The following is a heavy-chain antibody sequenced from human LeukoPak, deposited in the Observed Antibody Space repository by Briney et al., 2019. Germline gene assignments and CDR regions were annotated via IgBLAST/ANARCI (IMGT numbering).Heavy chain of an antibody. D-gene: IGHD6-6*01. J-gene: IGHJ3*02. CDR1: GYTFTTYY. Sequence: ASVKVSCKASGYTFTTYYMYWVRQAPGQGLEWMGIISLGVGSTNYAQKFQGRITMTRDMSTSTVYMDLSSLRSEDTAVYYCATSSIAARDPRRNAFDIWGQGTMVTVSS. V-gene: IGHV1-46*01. CDR3: ATSSIAARDPRRNAFDI. CDR2: ISLGVGST.